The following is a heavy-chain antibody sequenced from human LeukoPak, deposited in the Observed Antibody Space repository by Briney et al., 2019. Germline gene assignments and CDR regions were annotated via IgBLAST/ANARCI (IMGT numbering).Heavy chain of an antibody. Sequence: PGESLKISCKGSGYSFTSYWIGWVRQMPGKGLEWMGIIYPGDSDTRYSPSFQGQVTISVDKSISSAYLQWSSLKASDTAMYYCARRHSVTYYQLDYWGQGTLVTVSS. CDR2: IYPGDSDT. CDR3: ARRHSVTYYQLDY. J-gene: IGHJ4*02. D-gene: IGHD1-26*01. CDR1: GYSFTSYW. V-gene: IGHV5-51*01.